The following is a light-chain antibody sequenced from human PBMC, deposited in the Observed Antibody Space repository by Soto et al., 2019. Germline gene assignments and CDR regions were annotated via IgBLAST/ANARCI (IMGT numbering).Light chain of an antibody. CDR1: SSDVGGYDY. CDR3: SSYTTSDTYV. CDR2: EVT. Sequence: QSALTQPASVSGSPGQSITISCTGTSSDVGGYDYVSWFQQHPGKAPKLMIYEVTTRPSGVSYRFSGSRSGNTASLTVSGLQSEDEADYYCSSYTTSDTYVFGGGTKLTVL. J-gene: IGLJ3*02. V-gene: IGLV2-14*01.